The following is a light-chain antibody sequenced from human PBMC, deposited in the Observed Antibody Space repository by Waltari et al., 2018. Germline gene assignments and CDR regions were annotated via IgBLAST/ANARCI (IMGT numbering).Light chain of an antibody. J-gene: IGKJ2*03. V-gene: IGKV3-15*01. CDR1: QSVSSN. CDR3: QQYNNWPPVDS. Sequence: EIVMTQSPATLSVSPGERATLSCRASQSVSSNLAWYQHKPGQAPRLLIYGASTRDTGIPARFSGSGSVTEFTLTISSLQSEDFAVYYCQQYNNWPPVDSFGQGTKLEIK. CDR2: GAS.